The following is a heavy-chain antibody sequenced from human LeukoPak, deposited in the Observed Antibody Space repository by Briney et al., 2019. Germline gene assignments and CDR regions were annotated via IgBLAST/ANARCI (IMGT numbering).Heavy chain of an antibody. D-gene: IGHD3-9*01. CDR1: GFTFSSYA. V-gene: IGHV3-23*01. CDR2: ISGSGGST. J-gene: IGHJ4*02. CDR3: AKESRIYYDILTGCFDY. Sequence: QAGGSLRLSCAASGFTFSSYAMSWVRQAPGKGLEWVSAISGSGGSTYYADSVKGRFTISRDNSKNTLYLQMNSLRAEDTAVYYCAKESRIYYDILTGCFDYWGQGTLVTVSS.